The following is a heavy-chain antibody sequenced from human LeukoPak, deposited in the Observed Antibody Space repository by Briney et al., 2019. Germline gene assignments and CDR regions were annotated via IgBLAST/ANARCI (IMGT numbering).Heavy chain of an antibody. V-gene: IGHV3-23*01. J-gene: IGHJ4*02. Sequence: PWGSLRLSCAASGFSFSSYAMSWVRQAPGEGLEWGSAISGSGGSTYYADSVKGRFTISRDNSKNTLYLQIDSLRAADTAVYYCAKDLERGVGSWPYFDYWGQGTLVTVSS. CDR3: AKDLERGVGSWPYFDY. D-gene: IGHD6-13*01. CDR2: ISGSGGST. CDR1: GFSFSSYA.